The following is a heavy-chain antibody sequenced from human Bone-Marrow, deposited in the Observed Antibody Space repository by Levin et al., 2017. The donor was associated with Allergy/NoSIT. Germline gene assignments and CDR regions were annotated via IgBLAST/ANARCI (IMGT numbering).Heavy chain of an antibody. J-gene: IGHJ6*03. CDR3: AGLSRVVVGHPHQPDFYYYCLSV. D-gene: IGHD2-2*01. CDR1: GGSIVSSHW. V-gene: IGHV4-4*02. Sequence: GSLSLTCAVSGGSIVSSHWWGWVRQAPGKGLEWVGEIFHSGNTNYNPSLKSRLTISVDTSRSQFSLSLTSVTAADTAVHYCAGLSRVVVGHPHQPDFYYYCLSVWGTGATVSV. CDR2: IFHSGNT.